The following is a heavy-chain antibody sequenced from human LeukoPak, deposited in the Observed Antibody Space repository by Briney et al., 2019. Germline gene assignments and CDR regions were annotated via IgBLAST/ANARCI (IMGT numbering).Heavy chain of an antibody. CDR1: GVTFSSYS. CDR3: ARDKLVGGFGELFGY. V-gene: IGHV3-21*01. J-gene: IGHJ4*02. CDR2: ISSSSSYI. D-gene: IGHD3-10*01. Sequence: GGSLRLSCAASGVTFSSYSMNWVRQAPGKGLEWVSSISSSSSYIYYADSVKGRFTISRDNAKNSLYLQMNSLRAEDTAVYYCARDKLVGGFGELFGYWGQGTLVTVSS.